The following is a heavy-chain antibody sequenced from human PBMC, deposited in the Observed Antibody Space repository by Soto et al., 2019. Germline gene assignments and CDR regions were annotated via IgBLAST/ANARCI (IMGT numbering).Heavy chain of an antibody. CDR1: GGSIRPCRDL. CDR2: IYYSGTT. Sequence: TFSLRCTVSGGSIRPCRDLLGRLRQHPGKGLEWIGSIYYSGTTYYNPSLKSRVTISVDTSKNQFSLKLSSVTAADTAVYYCARRRPYDSSGYYYYGMDVWGQGTTVT. J-gene: IGHJ6*02. D-gene: IGHD3-22*01. V-gene: IGHV4-39*01. CDR3: ARRRPYDSSGYYYYGMDV.